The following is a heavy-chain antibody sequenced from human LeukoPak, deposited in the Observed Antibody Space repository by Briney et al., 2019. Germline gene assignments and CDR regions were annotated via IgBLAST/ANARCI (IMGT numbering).Heavy chain of an antibody. J-gene: IGHJ4*02. Sequence: GGSLRLSCAASGFSLSGYWMTWVRQAPGKGLEWVARLHADGVEQNYVDSVTGRFTMSRDNAKNSLDLQMSSLRVEDTAVYYCARGGYSFDYLGQGTLVAVSS. CDR2: LHADGVEQ. CDR3: ARGGYSFDY. D-gene: IGHD5-18*01. V-gene: IGHV3-7*01. CDR1: GFSLSGYW.